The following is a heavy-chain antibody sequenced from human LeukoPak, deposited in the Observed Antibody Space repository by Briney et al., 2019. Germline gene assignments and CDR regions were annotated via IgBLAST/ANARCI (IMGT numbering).Heavy chain of an antibody. CDR1: GGSVSSFH. CDR3: ARVVGSYFVFDY. CDR2: IYPSGST. V-gene: IGHV4-4*09. J-gene: IGHJ4*02. D-gene: IGHD1-26*01. Sequence: PSETLSLTYTVSGGSVSSFHGIWIRQPPGKGLEEIGYIYPSGSTNYNPPLKSRVTISVDTSKTQFSLKLSSVTAADTAVYYCARVVGSYFVFDYWGQGTLVTVSS.